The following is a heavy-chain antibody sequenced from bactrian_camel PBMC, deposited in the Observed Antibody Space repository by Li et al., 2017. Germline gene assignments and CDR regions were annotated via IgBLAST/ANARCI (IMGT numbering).Heavy chain of an antibody. Sequence: HVQLVESGGGSALAGGSVRLSCAVSGYTYSTYCMAWFRRAPGKEREGVAVIDSDGSTSYADSVKGRFTISKDNAKDTLYLQMNSLKPEDTAMYYCAAHPSSCRCSGGYCRRRTFAYWGQGTQVTVS. CDR2: IDSDGST. V-gene: IGHV3S26*01. CDR1: GYTYSTYC. D-gene: IGHD2*01. J-gene: IGHJ6*01. CDR3: AAHPSSCRCSGGYCRRRTFAY.